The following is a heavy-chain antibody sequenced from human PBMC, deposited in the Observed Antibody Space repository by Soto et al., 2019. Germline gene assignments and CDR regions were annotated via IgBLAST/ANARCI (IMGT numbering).Heavy chain of an antibody. CDR3: ARVGYSSAWLLNY. V-gene: IGHV3-74*01. Sequence: GGSLRLSCAASGFAFSSYWMHWVRQAPRKGLVWVSRINSDGSSTTYADSVKGRFTISRDNAKNTLYLQMNSLRAEDTAVYYCARVGYSSAWLLNYWGQGTLVTVSS. CDR1: GFAFSSYW. CDR2: INSDGSST. D-gene: IGHD6-25*01. J-gene: IGHJ4*02.